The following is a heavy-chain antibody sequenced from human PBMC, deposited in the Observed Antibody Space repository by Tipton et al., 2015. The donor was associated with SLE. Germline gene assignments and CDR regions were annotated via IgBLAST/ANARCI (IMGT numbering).Heavy chain of an antibody. CDR2: IIPSLGVA. CDR3: ARGGFYSNYVGYFDL. Sequence: QLVQSGAEVKKPGASVKVSCKASGYTFTSYTISWVRQAPGQGPEWMGRIIPSLGVANYAQKFQGRVTITADKSTSTAYMELSSLRSEDTAVYYCARGGFYSNYVGYFDLWGRGTLVTVSS. D-gene: IGHD4-11*01. CDR1: GYTFTSYT. J-gene: IGHJ2*01. V-gene: IGHV1-69*09.